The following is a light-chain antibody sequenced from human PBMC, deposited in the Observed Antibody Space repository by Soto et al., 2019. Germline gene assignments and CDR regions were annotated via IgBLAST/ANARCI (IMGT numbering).Light chain of an antibody. CDR3: SSYTSSSTLV. CDR2: DVS. J-gene: IGLJ2*01. V-gene: IGLV2-14*01. Sequence: QSSLTQPASVSGSPGQSITISCTGTSSDVGGYNYVSWYQQHPGKAPKLMIYDVSNRPSGVSNRFSGSKSDNPASLTISGLQAENEAEYYCSSYTSSSTLVFGGGTKLTV. CDR1: SSDVGGYNY.